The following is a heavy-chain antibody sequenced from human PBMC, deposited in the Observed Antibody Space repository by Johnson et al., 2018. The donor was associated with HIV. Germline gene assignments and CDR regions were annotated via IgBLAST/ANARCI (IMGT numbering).Heavy chain of an antibody. D-gene: IGHD1/OR15-1a*01. V-gene: IGHV3-20*04. CDR2: INWNGANT. CDR1: AFNFNTYG. J-gene: IGHJ3*02. Sequence: MQLVESGGGLVQPGGSLRLSCAASAFNFNTYGMDWVRQVPGKGLEWVSNINWNGANTGYADSVEGRFTISRDNPKNTLYLQMNSLRAEDTAVYYCARVKAYGKRGTRKGGRESRAAFDIWGQGTMVTVSS. CDR3: ARVKAYGKRGTRKGGRESRAAFDI.